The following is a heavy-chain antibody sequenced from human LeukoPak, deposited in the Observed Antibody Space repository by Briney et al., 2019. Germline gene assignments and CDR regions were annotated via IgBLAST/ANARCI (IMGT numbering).Heavy chain of an antibody. J-gene: IGHJ4*02. CDR2: ISYDGSNK. D-gene: IGHD3-16*01. CDR3: ARDIQHGAFDY. Sequence: GRSLRLSCAASGFTFSSYAMHWVRQAPGKGLEWVAVISYDGSNKYYADSVKGRFTISRDNSKNTLYLQMNSLRAEDTAVYYCARDIQHGAFDYWGQGTLVTVSS. CDR1: GFTFSSYA. V-gene: IGHV3-30-3*01.